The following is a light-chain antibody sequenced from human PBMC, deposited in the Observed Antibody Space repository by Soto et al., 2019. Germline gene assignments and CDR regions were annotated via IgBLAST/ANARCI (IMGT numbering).Light chain of an antibody. CDR1: SSNIGAGYY. CDR2: GNS. Sequence: QAVVTQPPSVSGAPGQRVTISCTGSSSNIGAGYYVHWYQQLPGTAPKLLIYGNSNRPSGVPDRFSGSKTGTSASLAITGLQDEDEADDYCQAYDSRLSGWVFGGGTKVTVL. CDR3: QAYDSRLSGWV. V-gene: IGLV1-40*01. J-gene: IGLJ3*02.